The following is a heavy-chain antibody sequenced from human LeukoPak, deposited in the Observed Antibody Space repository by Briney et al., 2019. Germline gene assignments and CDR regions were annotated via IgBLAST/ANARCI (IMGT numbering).Heavy chain of an antibody. Sequence: SETLSLTCAVYGGSFSGYYWSWIRQPPGKGLEWIGEINHSGSTNYNPSLKSRVTISVDTSKNQFSLKLSPVTAADTAVYYCARLPRRATLDYWGQGTLVTVSS. CDR2: INHSGST. V-gene: IGHV4-34*01. J-gene: IGHJ4*02. CDR1: GGSFSGYY. CDR3: ARLPRRATLDY.